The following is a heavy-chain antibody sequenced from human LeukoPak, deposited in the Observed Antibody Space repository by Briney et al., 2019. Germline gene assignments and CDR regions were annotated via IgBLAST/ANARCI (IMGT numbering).Heavy chain of an antibody. CDR3: ARIGRRAMGYYRPFDY. J-gene: IGHJ4*02. CDR2: IIPIFGTA. D-gene: IGHD3-22*01. Sequence: VASVKVSCKASGGTFSSYAISWVRQAPGQGLEWMGGIIPIFGTANYAQKFQGRVTITTDESTSTAYMELSSLRSEDTAVYYCARIGRRAMGYYRPFDYWGQGTLVTVSS. CDR1: GGTFSSYA. V-gene: IGHV1-69*05.